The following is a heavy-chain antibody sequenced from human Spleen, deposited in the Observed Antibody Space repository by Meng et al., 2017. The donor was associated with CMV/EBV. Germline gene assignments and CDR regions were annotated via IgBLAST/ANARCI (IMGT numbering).Heavy chain of an antibody. Sequence: GSLRLSCTVPGDSISSGDYYYNWIRQPPGKGLEWIGTIYYSGTPSYNPSLKTRVTISVDTSKNQFSLKLNSLTAADTAVYCCARATIFGVVFTSWGQGTLVTVSS. V-gene: IGHV4-39*07. D-gene: IGHD3-3*01. J-gene: IGHJ5*02. CDR2: IYYSGTP. CDR1: GDSISSGDYY. CDR3: ARATIFGVVFTS.